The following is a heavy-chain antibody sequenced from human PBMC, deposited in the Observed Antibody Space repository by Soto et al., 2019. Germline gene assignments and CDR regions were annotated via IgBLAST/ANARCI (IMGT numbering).Heavy chain of an antibody. CDR1: GYTFASYA. J-gene: IGHJ4*02. CDR2: ISAYNGNT. Sequence: QVQLVQSGAEVKKPGASVKVSCKASGYTFASYAISWMRQAPGQGLEWMGWISAYNGNTNYAQKLQGRVTMTTDTXXXXXXMELRSLRSDDTAVYYCARDPPPPDYWGQGTLVTVSS. CDR3: ARDPPPPDY. V-gene: IGHV1-18*01.